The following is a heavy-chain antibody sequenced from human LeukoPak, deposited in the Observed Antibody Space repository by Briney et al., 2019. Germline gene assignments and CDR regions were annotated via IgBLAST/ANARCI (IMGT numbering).Heavy chain of an antibody. CDR3: ARDVYDSTNWFDP. D-gene: IGHD3-22*01. J-gene: IGHJ5*02. V-gene: IGHV3-21*01. CDR2: ISSSSSYI. CDR1: GFTFSSYS. Sequence: GGSLRLSCAASGFTFSSYSMNWVRQAPGKGLEWVSSISSSSSYIYYADSVKGRFTISRDNAKNSLYLQMNSLRAEDTAVYYCARDVYDSTNWFDPWGQGTLVTVSS.